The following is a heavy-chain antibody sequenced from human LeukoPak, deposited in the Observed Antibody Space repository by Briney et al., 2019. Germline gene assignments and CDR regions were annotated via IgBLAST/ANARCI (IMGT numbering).Heavy chain of an antibody. CDR1: GFTFSSHA. Sequence: GGSLRLSCAASGFTFSSHAMHWVRQAPGKGLEWVAVISYDGSNKYYADSVKGRFTISRDNSKNTLYLQMNSLRAEDTAVYYCARVEDTQNYYYYGMDVWGQGTTVTVSS. J-gene: IGHJ6*02. CDR2: ISYDGSNK. D-gene: IGHD2-15*01. V-gene: IGHV3-30-3*01. CDR3: ARVEDTQNYYYYGMDV.